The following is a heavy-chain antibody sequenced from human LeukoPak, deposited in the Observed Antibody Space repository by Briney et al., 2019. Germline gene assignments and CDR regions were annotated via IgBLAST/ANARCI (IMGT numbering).Heavy chain of an antibody. CDR2: ISAYNGNT. CDR3: GIVLVDTAMRGRWFDP. Sequence: RASVKVSCKASGYTFTSYGISWVRQAPGQGLEWMGWISAYNGNTNYAQKLQGRVTMTTDTSTSTAYMELRSLRSDDTAVYYCGIVLVDTAMRGRWFDPWGQGTLVTVSS. CDR1: GYTFTSYG. D-gene: IGHD5-18*01. V-gene: IGHV1-18*01. J-gene: IGHJ5*02.